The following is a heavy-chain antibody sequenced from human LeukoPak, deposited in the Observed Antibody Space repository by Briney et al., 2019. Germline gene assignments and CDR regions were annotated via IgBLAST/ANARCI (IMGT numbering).Heavy chain of an antibody. CDR1: GGSFSGYY. V-gene: IGHV4-34*01. CDR2: INHSGST. J-gene: IGHJ4*02. CDR3: ARGRGMITFGGVIVQYKGIDY. D-gene: IGHD3-16*02. Sequence: PSETLSLTCAVYGGSFSGYYWSWIRQPPGKGLEWIGEINHSGSTNYNPSLKSRVTISVDTSKNQFSLKLSSVTAADTAVYYCARGRGMITFGGVIVQYKGIDYWGQGTLVTVSS.